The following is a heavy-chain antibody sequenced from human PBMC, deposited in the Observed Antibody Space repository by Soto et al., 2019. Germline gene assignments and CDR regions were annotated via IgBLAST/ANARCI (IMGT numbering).Heavy chain of an antibody. D-gene: IGHD6-13*01. CDR2: INHDGST. Sequence: QVQLQQWGAGLLKPSETLSLTCAVYGGSFSGYYWSWIRQPPGKGLEWIGEINHDGSTNYNPSLKSRVTISVDTSKNQFSLKLSSVTAADTAVYYCARGLGSSFDYWGQGTLVTVSS. CDR3: ARGLGSSFDY. CDR1: GGSFSGYY. V-gene: IGHV4-34*01. J-gene: IGHJ4*02.